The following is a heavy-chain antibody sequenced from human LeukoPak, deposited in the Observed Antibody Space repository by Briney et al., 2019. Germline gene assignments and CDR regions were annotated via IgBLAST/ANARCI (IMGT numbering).Heavy chain of an antibody. D-gene: IGHD5-12*01. CDR1: GFTFSSYS. J-gene: IGHJ4*02. CDR2: ISSSSSTV. CDR3: ARSPRLTDY. Sequence: GGSLRLSCAASGFTFSSYSMNWVRQAPGKGLEWVSYISSSSSTVYYADSVKGRFTTSRDNAKNSLYLQMNSLRVEDTAVYYCARSPRLTDYWGQGTLVTVSS. V-gene: IGHV3-48*04.